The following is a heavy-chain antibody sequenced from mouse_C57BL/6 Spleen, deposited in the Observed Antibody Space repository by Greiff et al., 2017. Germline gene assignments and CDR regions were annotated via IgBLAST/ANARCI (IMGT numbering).Heavy chain of an antibody. D-gene: IGHD2-1*01. Sequence: EVKLQESGPELVKPGASVKISCKASGYSFTGYYMNWVKQSPEKSLEWIGEINPSTGGTTYNQKFKAKATLTVDKSSSTAYMQLKSLTSEDSAVYYCARPYGNSAWFAYWGQGTLVTVSA. CDR3: ARPYGNSAWFAY. CDR2: INPSTGGT. CDR1: GYSFTGYY. J-gene: IGHJ3*01. V-gene: IGHV1-42*01.